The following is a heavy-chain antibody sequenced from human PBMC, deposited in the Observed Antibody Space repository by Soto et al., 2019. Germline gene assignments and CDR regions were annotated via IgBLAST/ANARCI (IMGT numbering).Heavy chain of an antibody. CDR2: ISGSGGST. V-gene: IGHV3-23*01. J-gene: IGHJ4*02. Sequence: EVQLLESGGGLVQPGGSLRLSCAASGFTFSSYAMSWVRQAPGKGLEWVSAISGSGGSTYYADSVKGRFTISRDNSKNTLYLQMNSLRAEDTAVYYCAKLPGYYYGSGSYVRFDYWGQGTLVTVSS. CDR1: GFTFSSYA. D-gene: IGHD3-10*01. CDR3: AKLPGYYYGSGSYVRFDY.